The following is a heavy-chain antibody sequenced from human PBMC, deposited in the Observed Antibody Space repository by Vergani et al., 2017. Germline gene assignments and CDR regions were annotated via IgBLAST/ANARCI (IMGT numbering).Heavy chain of an antibody. J-gene: IGHJ4*02. D-gene: IGHD1-26*01. Sequence: QVQLQESGPGLVKPSQTLSLTCTVSGGSISSGSYYWSWIRQPAGKGLEWIGRIYTSGSTNYNPSLKSRVTISVDTSKNQFSLKLSSVTAADTAVYYCARGLQGGYFDYWGQGTLVTVSS. V-gene: IGHV4-61*02. CDR1: GGSISSGSYY. CDR3: ARGLQGGYFDY. CDR2: IYTSGST.